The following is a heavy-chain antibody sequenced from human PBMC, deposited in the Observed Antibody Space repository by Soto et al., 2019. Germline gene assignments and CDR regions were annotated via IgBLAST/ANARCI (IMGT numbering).Heavy chain of an antibody. CDR2: IYYSGST. CDR3: ARHEYPYYFDY. J-gene: IGHJ4*02. CDR1: GGSISSSSYY. Sequence: SETLSLTCTVSGGSISSSSYYWGWIRQPPGKGLEWIGSIYYSGSTYYNPSLKSRVTISVDTSKNQFSLKLSSVTAADTAVYYCARHEYPYYFDYWGQGTLVTVSS. V-gene: IGHV4-39*01.